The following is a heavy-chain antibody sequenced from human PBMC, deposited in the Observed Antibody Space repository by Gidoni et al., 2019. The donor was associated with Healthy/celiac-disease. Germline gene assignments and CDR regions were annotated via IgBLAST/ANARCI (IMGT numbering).Heavy chain of an antibody. CDR1: GFTVSSNY. Sequence: EVQLVESGGGLVQPGGSLSLCCAASGFTVSSNYMSWVGQAPGKGLEWVAVIYSGGSTYYADSVKGRFTISRDNSKNTLYLQMNSLRAEDTAVYYCARDFAVTPRGYFDYWGQGTLVTVSS. V-gene: IGHV3-66*01. CDR2: IYSGGST. D-gene: IGHD4-4*01. CDR3: ARDFAVTPRGYFDY. J-gene: IGHJ4*02.